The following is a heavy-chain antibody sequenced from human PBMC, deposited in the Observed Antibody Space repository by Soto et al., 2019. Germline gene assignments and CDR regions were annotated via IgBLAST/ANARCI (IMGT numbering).Heavy chain of an antibody. J-gene: IGHJ4*02. V-gene: IGHV3-23*01. CDR2: ISGSGVDI. CDR3: AKVHSSDWAPYFDD. D-gene: IGHD3-22*01. Sequence: LRLSCAASGFAFSSYAMTWVRQAPGKGLEWLSGISGSGVDIYYADSVRGRFTISRHTSNKTLYLQMNSLRAEDTAIYYCAKVHSSDWAPYFDDWGQGTLVTVSS. CDR1: GFAFSSYA.